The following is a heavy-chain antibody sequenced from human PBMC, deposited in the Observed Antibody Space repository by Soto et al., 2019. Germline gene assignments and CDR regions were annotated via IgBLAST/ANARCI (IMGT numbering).Heavy chain of an antibody. V-gene: IGHV3-21*01. CDR2: ISSSSSYL. CDR1: GFTFSSYS. CDR3: ARGRMNYGYFGL. D-gene: IGHD2-8*01. J-gene: IGHJ2*01. Sequence: EVQLVESGGGLVKPGGSLRLSCAASGFTFSSYSMNWVRQAPGKGLEWVSSISSSSSYLYNADSVKGRFTISRGHDKKSLYLQLNSLRAKETAVYYCARGRMNYGYFGLWGRGTLVT.